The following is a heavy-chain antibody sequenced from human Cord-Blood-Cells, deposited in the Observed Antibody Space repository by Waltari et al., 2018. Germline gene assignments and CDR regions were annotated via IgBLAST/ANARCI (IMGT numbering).Heavy chain of an antibody. J-gene: IGHJ3*02. Sequence: QVQLQQWGAGLLKPSETLSLTCAVYGGSFSGYYWSWIRQPPGKGLEWIGEINHSGSTNYTPSLKSRVTISVDTSKNQFSLKLSSVTAADTAVYYCARHGRIIVGATCFAFDIWGQGTMVTVSS. CDR3: ARHGRIIVGATCFAFDI. CDR1: GGSFSGYY. V-gene: IGHV4-34*01. CDR2: INHSGST. D-gene: IGHD1-26*01.